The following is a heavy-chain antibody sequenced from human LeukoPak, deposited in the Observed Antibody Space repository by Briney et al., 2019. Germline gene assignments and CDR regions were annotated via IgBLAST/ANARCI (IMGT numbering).Heavy chain of an antibody. CDR2: IYSGGST. CDR1: GFTVSSNY. CDR3: AREQSGSYLFDY. Sequence: GGSLRLSCAASGFTVSSNYMSWVRQAPGKGLEWVSVIYSGGSTYYADSVKGRFTISRDNSKNTLYLQMNSLRAEDTAVYYCAREQSGSYLFDYWGQGTLVTVSS. J-gene: IGHJ4*02. V-gene: IGHV3-53*01. D-gene: IGHD1-26*01.